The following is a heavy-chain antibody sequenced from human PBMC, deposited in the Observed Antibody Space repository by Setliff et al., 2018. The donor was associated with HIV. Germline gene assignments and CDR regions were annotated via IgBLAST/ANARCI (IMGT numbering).Heavy chain of an antibody. D-gene: IGHD3-22*01. J-gene: IGHJ4*02. CDR1: GYTFTNFG. Sequence: ASVKVSCKASGYTFTNFGITWVRQAPGQGLEWMGWISPYNGNTNYAPELHGXVTMTTDTSTSTAALGLRSLRSDDTAVYYCARDRIPSKWLLESDYWGQGTLVTVSS. V-gene: IGHV1-18*01. CDR3: ARDRIPSKWLLESDY. CDR2: ISPYNGNT.